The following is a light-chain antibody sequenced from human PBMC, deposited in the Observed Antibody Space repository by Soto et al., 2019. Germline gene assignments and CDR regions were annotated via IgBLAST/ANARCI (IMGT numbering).Light chain of an antibody. CDR2: GTS. CDR3: QEYGIAFKYT. Sequence: VLTQSPGTLSLSPGQRATLSCRASRNVDSPYLAWYQQKPGQAPRLLIHGTSTRAAGIPERFSGSGSGTDFPLTITKLEPEDFAMYYCQEYGIAFKYTFGQGTKLEIK. J-gene: IGKJ2*01. V-gene: IGKV3-20*01. CDR1: RNVDSPY.